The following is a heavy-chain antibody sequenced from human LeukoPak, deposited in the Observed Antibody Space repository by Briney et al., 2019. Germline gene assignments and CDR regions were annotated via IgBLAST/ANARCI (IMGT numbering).Heavy chain of an antibody. CDR2: ISSSSSYI. Sequence: PGGSLRLSCAASGFTFSSYSMNWVRQAPGKGLEWVSSISSSSSYIYYADSVKGRFTISRDNAKNSLYLQMNSLRAEDTAVYYCAREVALSWSRAWGYFDLWGRGTLVTVSS. CDR1: GFTFSSYS. CDR3: AREVALSWSRAWGYFDL. J-gene: IGHJ2*01. D-gene: IGHD6-13*01. V-gene: IGHV3-21*01.